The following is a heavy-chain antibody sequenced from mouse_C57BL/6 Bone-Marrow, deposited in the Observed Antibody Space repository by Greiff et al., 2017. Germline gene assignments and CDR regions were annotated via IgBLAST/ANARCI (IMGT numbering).Heavy chain of an antibody. CDR1: GYTFTSYW. CDR2: IYPGSGST. CDR3: ARWGYYYGSRYYYAMDY. J-gene: IGHJ4*01. Sequence: QVQLQQPGAELVKPGASVKMSCKASGYTFTSYWITWVKQRPGQGLEWIGDIYPGSGSTNYNEKFKSKATLTVDTSSSTAYMQLSSLTSEDSAVYYCARWGYYYGSRYYYAMDYWGQGTSVTVSS. D-gene: IGHD1-1*01. V-gene: IGHV1-55*01.